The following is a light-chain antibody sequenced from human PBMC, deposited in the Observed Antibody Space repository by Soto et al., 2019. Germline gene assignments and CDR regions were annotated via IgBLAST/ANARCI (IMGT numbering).Light chain of an antibody. V-gene: IGKV3-15*01. Sequence: EIVMTQSPATLSVSPGERATLSCRASQGIKDYLAWFQQKPGQAPRLLIYGASTRATAIPARFSGSGSGTEFTLSISSLQSEDFVVYYCQQYNTWPRTFGQGTKVETK. CDR3: QQYNTWPRT. J-gene: IGKJ1*01. CDR2: GAS. CDR1: QGIKDY.